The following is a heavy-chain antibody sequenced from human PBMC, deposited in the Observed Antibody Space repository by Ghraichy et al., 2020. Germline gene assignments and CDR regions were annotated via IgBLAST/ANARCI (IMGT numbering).Heavy chain of an antibody. D-gene: IGHD3-22*01. Sequence: WGSLRLSCAASGFTFSSYEMNWVRQAPGKGLEWVSYISSSGSTIYSADSVKGRFTISRDNAKNSLYLQMNSLRAEDTAVYYCARDGDTGGHYYPFDYWGQGILVTVSS. V-gene: IGHV3-48*03. CDR2: ISSSGSTI. J-gene: IGHJ4*02. CDR1: GFTFSSYE. CDR3: ARDGDTGGHYYPFDY.